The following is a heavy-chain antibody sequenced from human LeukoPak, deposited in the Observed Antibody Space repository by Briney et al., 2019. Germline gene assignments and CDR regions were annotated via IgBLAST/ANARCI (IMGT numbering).Heavy chain of an antibody. Sequence: ASVKVSCKASGYTFTGYYMHWVRQATGQGLEWMGWMNPNSGNTGYAQKFQGRVTMTRNTSISTAYMELSGLRSEDTAVYYCARWGYGYWGQGTLVTVSS. D-gene: IGHD3-16*01. CDR2: MNPNSGNT. CDR1: GYTFTGYY. V-gene: IGHV1-8*02. J-gene: IGHJ4*02. CDR3: ARWGYGY.